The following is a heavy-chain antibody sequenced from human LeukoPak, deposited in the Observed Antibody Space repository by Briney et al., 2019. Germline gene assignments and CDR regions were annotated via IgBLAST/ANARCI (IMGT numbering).Heavy chain of an antibody. V-gene: IGHV1-46*01. J-gene: IGHJ4*02. CDR2: INPSGGST. CDR1: GYTFTTYY. CDR3: ARRYCGTSKCKGGDTLDY. D-gene: IGHD2-21*01. Sequence: GASVKVSCKASGYTFTTYYMHWVRQAPGQRLEWVGIINPSGGSTAYAQKFQGGVTMTTDTSTSTVYMELNSLRSDDTAVYYCARRYCGTSKCKGGDTLDYWGQGTLVTVSS.